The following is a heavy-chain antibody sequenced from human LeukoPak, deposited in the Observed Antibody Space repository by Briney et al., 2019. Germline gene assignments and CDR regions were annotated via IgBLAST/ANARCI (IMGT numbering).Heavy chain of an antibody. CDR1: GFTVSSNY. CDR2: IYSGGST. V-gene: IGHV3-53*01. D-gene: IGHD6-13*01. CDR3: AKGWGQLVRYYFDY. J-gene: IGHJ4*02. Sequence: PGGSLRLSCAASGFTVSSNYMSWVRQAPGKGLEWVSVIYSGGSTYYADSVKGRFTISRDNSKNTLYLQMNSLRAEDTAVYYCAKGWGQLVRYYFDYWGQGTLVTVSS.